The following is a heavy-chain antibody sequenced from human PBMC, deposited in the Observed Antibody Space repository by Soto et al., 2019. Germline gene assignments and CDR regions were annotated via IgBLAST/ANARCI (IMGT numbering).Heavy chain of an antibody. CDR3: ARQIXHYDSWSNEYYYYGLDV. CDR2: IYPGDSDT. D-gene: IGHD3-3*01. J-gene: IGHJ6*02. V-gene: IGHV5-51*01. CDR1: EYSFSTYW. Sequence: GESLKISCKGSEYSFSTYWIAWVRQMPGKGLEWMGIIYPGDSDTRYSPPFQGQVTISADKSSSTAHLQWSSLKASDTAMYYCARQIXHYDSWSNEYYYYGLDVWGQGTTVTVSS.